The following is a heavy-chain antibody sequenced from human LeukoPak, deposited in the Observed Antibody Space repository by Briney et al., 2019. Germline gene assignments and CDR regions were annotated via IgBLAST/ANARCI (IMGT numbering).Heavy chain of an antibody. CDR3: SGAILTGYYPHLDY. Sequence: ASVEVSCKASGYTFTSYYMHWVRQAPGQGLEWMGIINPSGGSTSYAQKFQGRVTMTRDTSTSTVYMELSSLRSEDTAVYYCSGAILTGYYPHLDYWGQGTLVTVSS. J-gene: IGHJ4*02. CDR1: GYTFTSYY. CDR2: INPSGGST. D-gene: IGHD3-9*01. V-gene: IGHV1-46*01.